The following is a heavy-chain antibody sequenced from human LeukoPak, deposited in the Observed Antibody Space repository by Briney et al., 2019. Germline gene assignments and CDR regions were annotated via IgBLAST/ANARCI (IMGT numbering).Heavy chain of an antibody. D-gene: IGHD2-2*01. J-gene: IGHJ5*02. V-gene: IGHV3-23*01. CDR3: AKVPPIVVVPAA. CDR2: ISHIGDST. Sequence: PGGSLRLSCAASGFTFRSYAMSWVRQAPGKGLEWVSAISHIGDSTYYGDSAKGRFTISRDNSKNTLFLQMNSLRVEDTAVYYCAKVPPIVVVPAAWGQGTLVTVSS. CDR1: GFTFRSYA.